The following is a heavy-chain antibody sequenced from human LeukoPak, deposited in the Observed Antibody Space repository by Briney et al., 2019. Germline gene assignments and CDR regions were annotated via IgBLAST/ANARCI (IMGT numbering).Heavy chain of an antibody. CDR1: GFTFSSYS. D-gene: IGHD3-10*01. J-gene: IGHJ4*02. CDR3: ARDLGIDYGSVDN. V-gene: IGHV3-48*04. CDR2: ISSSSSTI. Sequence: GGSLRLSCAASGFTFSSYSMNWVRQAPGKGLEWVSYISSSSSTIYYADSVKGRFTISRDNAKNSQYLQMNSLRAEDTAVYYCARDLGIDYGSVDNWGQGTLVTVSS.